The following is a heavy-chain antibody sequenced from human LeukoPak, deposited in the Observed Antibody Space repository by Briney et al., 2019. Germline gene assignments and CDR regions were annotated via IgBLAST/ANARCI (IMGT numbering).Heavy chain of an antibody. D-gene: IGHD4-17*01. CDR2: IKQDGSEK. Sequence: GGSLRLSCAASGFTFSSYWMNWVRQAPGRGLEWVANIKQDGSEKYYVASVKGRFTISRDNAKNSLYLQMNSLRAGDTAMYYCVYGDYGGGFDYWGQGTLVTVSS. CDR1: GFTFSSYW. J-gene: IGHJ4*02. V-gene: IGHV3-7*03. CDR3: VYGDYGGGFDY.